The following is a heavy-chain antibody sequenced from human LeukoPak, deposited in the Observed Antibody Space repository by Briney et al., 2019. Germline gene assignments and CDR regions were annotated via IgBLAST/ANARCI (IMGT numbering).Heavy chain of an antibody. CDR3: ARAPYQTGRFGY. CDR2: IHSSGST. J-gene: IGHJ4*02. V-gene: IGHV4-4*07. D-gene: IGHD7-27*01. Sequence: SETLSLTCTVSGDSISNYYWSWIRQSAGKGLEWIGRIHSSGSTNYNPSPKSRLTMSVDTSKNQFSLKLTSVTAADTAVYFCARAPYQTGRFGYWGQGTLVTVSS. CDR1: GDSISNYY.